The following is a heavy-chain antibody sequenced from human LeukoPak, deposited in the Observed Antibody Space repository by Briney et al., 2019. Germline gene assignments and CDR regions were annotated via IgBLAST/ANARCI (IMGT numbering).Heavy chain of an antibody. CDR2: IIPIFGTA. CDR3: ARSGILTGYYSYYYYYMDV. V-gene: IGHV1-69*05. Sequence: ASVKVSCKASGGTFSSYAISWVRQAPGQGLGWMGGIIPIFGTANYAQKFQGRVTITTDESTSTAYMELSSLRSEDTAVYYCARSGILTGYYSYYYYYMDVWGKGTTVTVSS. J-gene: IGHJ6*03. D-gene: IGHD3-9*01. CDR1: GGTFSSYA.